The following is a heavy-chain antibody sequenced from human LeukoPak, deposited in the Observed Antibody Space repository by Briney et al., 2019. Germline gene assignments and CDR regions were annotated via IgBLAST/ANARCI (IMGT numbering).Heavy chain of an antibody. D-gene: IGHD2-2*01. V-gene: IGHV1-69*13. J-gene: IGHJ5*02. CDR1: GGTFSSYA. CDR3: ERRWGYCSSTSCSQRWRGFDP. CDR2: IIPIFGTA. Sequence: GASVKVSCKASGGTFSSYAISWVRQAPGQGLEWMGGIIPIFGTANYAQKFQGRVTITADESTSTAYMELSSLRSEDTAVYYCERRWGYCSSTSCSQRWRGFDPWGQGTLVTVSS.